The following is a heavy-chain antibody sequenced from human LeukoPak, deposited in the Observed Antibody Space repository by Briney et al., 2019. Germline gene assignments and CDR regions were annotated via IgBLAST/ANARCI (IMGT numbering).Heavy chain of an antibody. CDR3: ARDQVVVVPALRGGYYYYGMDV. CDR2: IIPILGIA. J-gene: IGHJ6*02. D-gene: IGHD2-2*01. Sequence: WASVTVSCKASGYTFTSYGISWVRQAPGQGLEWMGRIIPILGIANYAQKFQGRVTITADKSTSTAYMELSSLRSEDTAVYYCARDQVVVVPALRGGYYYYGMDVWGRGTTVTVSS. CDR1: GYTFTSYG. V-gene: IGHV1-69*10.